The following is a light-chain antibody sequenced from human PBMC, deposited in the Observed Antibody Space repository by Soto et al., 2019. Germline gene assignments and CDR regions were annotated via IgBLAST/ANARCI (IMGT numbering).Light chain of an antibody. Sequence: DIVMTQSPDSLSVPLGERATINCKSSRSILSSSNNKNFLAWYQQTPGQPPRLLIYWASTRQSGVPDRFSGSGSGTDFTLTISSLQAEDVAVYYCQQYYSSPFTFGPGTKVDIK. V-gene: IGKV4-1*01. J-gene: IGKJ3*01. CDR1: RSILSSSNNKNF. CDR2: WAS. CDR3: QQYYSSPFT.